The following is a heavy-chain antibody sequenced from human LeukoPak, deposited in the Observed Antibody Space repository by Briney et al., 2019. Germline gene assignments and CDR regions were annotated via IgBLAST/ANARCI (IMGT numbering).Heavy chain of an antibody. CDR2: IYYSGST. CDR3: ARTAAAGIYRGGPYAFDI. V-gene: IGHV4-61*05. CDR1: GGSISSSSYY. D-gene: IGHD6-13*01. J-gene: IGHJ3*02. Sequence: PSETLSLTCTVSGGSISSSSYYWGWIRQPPGKGLEWIGYIYYSGSTNYNPSLKSRVTISVDTSKNQFSLKLSSVTAADTAVYYCARTAAAGIYRGGPYAFDIWGQGTMVTVSS.